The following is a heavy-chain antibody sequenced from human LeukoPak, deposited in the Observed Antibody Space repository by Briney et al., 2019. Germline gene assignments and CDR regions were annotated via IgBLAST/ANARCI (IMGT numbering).Heavy chain of an antibody. CDR1: GSSFTSYW. V-gene: IGHV5-51*01. D-gene: IGHD3-22*01. CDR3: ARLGYYDSSGYYGWYFDL. Sequence: PGESLKISCKGSGSSFTSYWIGWVRQLPGKGLEWMGIIYPDDSDTRYSPSFQGQVTISADKSISTAYLQWSSLKASDTAMYYCARLGYYDSSGYYGWYFDLWGRGTLVTVSS. CDR2: IYPDDSDT. J-gene: IGHJ2*01.